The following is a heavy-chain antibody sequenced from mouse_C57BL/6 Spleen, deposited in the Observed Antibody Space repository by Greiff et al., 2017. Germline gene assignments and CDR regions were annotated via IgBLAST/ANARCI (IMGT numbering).Heavy chain of an antibody. CDR3: ARSLSGYYFDS. D-gene: IGHD1-1*01. J-gene: IGHJ2*01. CDR2: IYPRSGNT. Sequence: VKLMESGAELARPGASVKLSCKASGYTFTSYGISWVKQRTGQGLEWIGEIYPRSGNTYYNEKFKGKATLTADKSSSTAYMELRSLKSEDSAVYFCARSLSGYYFDSGAQGTTLPVAS. V-gene: IGHV1-81*01. CDR1: GYTFTSYG.